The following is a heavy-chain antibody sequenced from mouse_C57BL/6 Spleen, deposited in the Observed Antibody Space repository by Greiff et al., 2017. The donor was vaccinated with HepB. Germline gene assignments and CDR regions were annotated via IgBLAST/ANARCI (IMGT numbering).Heavy chain of an antibody. J-gene: IGHJ2*01. V-gene: IGHV3-1*01. D-gene: IGHD1-2*01. Sequence: EVQLVESGPGMVKPSQSLSLTCTVTGYSITSGYDWHWIRHFPGNKLEWMGYISYSGSTNYNPSLKSRISITHDTSKNHFFLKLNSVTTEDTATYYCAREAYYYGYYFDYWGQGTTLTVSS. CDR1: GYSITSGYD. CDR3: AREAYYYGYYFDY. CDR2: ISYSGST.